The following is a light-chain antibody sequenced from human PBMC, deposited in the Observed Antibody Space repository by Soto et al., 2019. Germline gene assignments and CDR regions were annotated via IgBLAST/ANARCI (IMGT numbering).Light chain of an antibody. Sequence: EIVLTQSPGTLSLSPGERATLSRRASQSLSRNHLGWYLAWYQQNPGQTPRLLIYGTSYRATGIPDRFSGVGSGTDFTLTISRLEPEDFAVYYCQQYGISHPITFDQGTRLEIK. CDR1: QSLSRNHLGWY. J-gene: IGKJ5*01. CDR3: QQYGISHPIT. V-gene: IGKV3-20*01. CDR2: GTS.